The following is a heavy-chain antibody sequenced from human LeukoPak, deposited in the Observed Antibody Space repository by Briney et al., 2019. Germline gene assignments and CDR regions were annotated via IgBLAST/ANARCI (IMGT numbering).Heavy chain of an antibody. CDR1: GFTFSSYA. CDR3: TRHRVADTTEFAY. CDR2: ISGSGGST. D-gene: IGHD6-19*01. Sequence: GGSLRLYCAASGFTFSSYAMSWVRQAPGKGLEWVSAISGSGGSTYYADSVKGRFTISSDTSKNTVDVQMTSLRAEDTAMYYCTRHRVADTTEFAYWGQGTLVTVSA. J-gene: IGHJ4*02. V-gene: IGHV3-23*01.